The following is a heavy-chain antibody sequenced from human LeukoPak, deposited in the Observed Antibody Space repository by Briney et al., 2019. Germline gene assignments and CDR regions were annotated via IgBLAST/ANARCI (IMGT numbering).Heavy chain of an antibody. D-gene: IGHD6-19*01. CDR1: GFTFNSYW. J-gene: IGHJ4*02. V-gene: IGHV3-7*03. CDR2: IKRDGSEK. Sequence: GGSLRLSCAASGFTFNSYWMNWVRQAPGRGLEWVANIKRDGSEKYYVDSVKGRFTISRDNAKNSLDLQMNSLRVEDTAVYYCARLGPASSGWPESFDYWGQGTLVTVSS. CDR3: ARLGPASSGWPESFDY.